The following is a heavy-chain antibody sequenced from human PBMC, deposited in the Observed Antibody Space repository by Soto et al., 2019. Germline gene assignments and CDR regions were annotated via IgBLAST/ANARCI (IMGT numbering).Heavy chain of an antibody. J-gene: IGHJ6*02. D-gene: IGHD3-22*01. CDR1: GFTVSSNY. V-gene: IGHV3-66*01. CDR3: ESNNYDSRNYYYYGMDV. Sequence: EVQLVESGGGLVQPGGSLRLSCAASGFTVSSNYMSWVRQPPGKGLEWVSVIYRGDYTYYADSVKGRFTISRDNSKNTLYLQMNSLRAEDTAVYYCESNNYDSRNYYYYGMDVWGQGTTVTVSS. CDR2: IYRGDYT.